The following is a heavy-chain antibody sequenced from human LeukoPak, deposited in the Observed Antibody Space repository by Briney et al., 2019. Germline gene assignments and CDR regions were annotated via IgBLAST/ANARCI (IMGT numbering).Heavy chain of an antibody. CDR3: ASVPDDASGNSRYYFKT. CDR2: IEWNGGRR. D-gene: IGHD3-22*01. CDR1: GFRLDAFG. J-gene: IGHJ4*02. Sequence: GGSLRLSCAASGFRLDAFGMSWVRQVPGKGLEWVPGIEWNGGRREYADSVKGRFTISRDNAKNSLYLQMKNLRAEDTALYYCASVPDDASGNSRYYFKTWGQGTLVTVSS. V-gene: IGHV3-20*04.